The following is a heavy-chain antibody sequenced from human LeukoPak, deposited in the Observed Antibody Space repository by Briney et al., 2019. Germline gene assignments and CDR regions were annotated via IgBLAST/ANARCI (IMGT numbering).Heavy chain of an antibody. CDR3: ARAGPGY. V-gene: IGHV3-21*04. J-gene: IGHJ4*02. Sequence: KSGGSLRLSCAASGFTFSSYTMTWVRQAPGKGLEWVSSISGAGGTIYYADSVKGRFTISRDNAKNSLYLQMNSLRAEDTAVYYCARAGPGYWGQGTLVTVSS. CDR1: GFTFSSYT. CDR2: ISGAGGTI.